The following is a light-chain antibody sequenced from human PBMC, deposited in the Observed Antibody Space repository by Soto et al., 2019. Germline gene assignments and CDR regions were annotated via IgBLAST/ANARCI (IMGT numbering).Light chain of an antibody. CDR3: QQYNSYSPT. CDR2: DAS. J-gene: IGKJ1*01. CDR1: QSISSW. V-gene: IGKV1-5*01. Sequence: EIQMSPSPSTPSSTVGDRVTSTCRASQSISSWLAWYQQKPGKAPKLLIYDASSLESGVPSRFSGSGSGTEFTLTISSLQPDDFATYYCQQYNSYSPTFGQGTKVDIK.